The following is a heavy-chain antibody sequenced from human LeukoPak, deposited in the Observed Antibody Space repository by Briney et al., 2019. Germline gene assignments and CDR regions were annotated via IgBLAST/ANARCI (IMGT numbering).Heavy chain of an antibody. V-gene: IGHV4-59*01. CDR1: GGSISSYY. Sequence: SETLSLTCTVSGGSISSYYWSWIRQPPGRGLEWIGYIYYSGSTNYNPSLKSRVTISVDTSKNQFSLKLSSVTAADTAVYYCARESWDTATYAFDIWGQGTMVTVSS. CDR2: IYYSGST. J-gene: IGHJ3*02. D-gene: IGHD5-18*01. CDR3: ARESWDTATYAFDI.